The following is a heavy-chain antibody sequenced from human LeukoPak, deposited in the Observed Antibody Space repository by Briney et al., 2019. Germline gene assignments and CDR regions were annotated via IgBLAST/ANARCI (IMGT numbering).Heavy chain of an antibody. J-gene: IGHJ4*02. CDR2: IWSDGTNI. D-gene: IGHD4-11*01. V-gene: IGHV3-33*01. Sequence: GGSLRLSCAATGFTFNHYGMHWVRQAPGKGLEWVAVIWSDGTNIYYTGSVKGRFTISRVDSRNTVYLQMNTLRPEDTGMYYCARNAQRGFDYSNSLQYWGQGTPVTVST. CDR3: ARNAQRGFDYSNSLQY. CDR1: GFTFNHYG.